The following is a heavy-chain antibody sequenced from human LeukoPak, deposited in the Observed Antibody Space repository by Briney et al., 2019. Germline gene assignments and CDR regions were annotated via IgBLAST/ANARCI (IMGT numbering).Heavy chain of an antibody. V-gene: IGHV4-59*08. D-gene: IGHD6-13*01. CDR1: GDSISSYY. CDR3: AYSSSWYRFDP. CDR2: IYYSGST. Sequence: SETLSLTCTVSGDSISSYYWSWIRQPPGKGLEWIGYIYYSGSTNYNPSLKSRVTISVDTSKNQFSLKLSSVTAADTAVYYCAYSSSWYRFDPWGQGTLVTVSS. J-gene: IGHJ5*02.